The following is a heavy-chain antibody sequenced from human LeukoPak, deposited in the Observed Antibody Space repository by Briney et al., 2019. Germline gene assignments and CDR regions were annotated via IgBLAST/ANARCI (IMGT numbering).Heavy chain of an antibody. V-gene: IGHV4-61*02. CDR1: GGSISSGSYY. Sequence: SETLSLTCTVSGGSISSGSYYWSWIRQPAGKGLEWIGRIYTSGSTNYNPSLKSRVTISVDTSKNQFSLKLSSVTAADTAVYYCASTKPGYSRGWPRNYYYYYMDVWGKGTTVTVSS. D-gene: IGHD6-19*01. CDR3: ASTKPGYSRGWPRNYYYYYMDV. J-gene: IGHJ6*03. CDR2: IYTSGST.